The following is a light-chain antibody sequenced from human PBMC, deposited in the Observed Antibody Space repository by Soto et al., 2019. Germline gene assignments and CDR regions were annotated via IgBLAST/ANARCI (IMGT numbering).Light chain of an antibody. Sequence: EIVLTQSLGTLSLSPGERATLPCRASQSLSCGSLAWYQQKPGQPPRILIYAASSRATGIPDRFSGSRSGTNFTLTISRLEPEDFTVYYCHLYDTSPRTFCQGTKVDIK. CDR2: AAS. J-gene: IGKJ1*01. V-gene: IGKV3-20*01. CDR1: QSLSCGS. CDR3: HLYDTSPRT.